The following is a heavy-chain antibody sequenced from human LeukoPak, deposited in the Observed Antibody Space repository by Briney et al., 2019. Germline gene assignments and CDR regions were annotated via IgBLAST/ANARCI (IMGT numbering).Heavy chain of an antibody. Sequence: PSQTLSLTCTVSGGSISSGDYSWSWIRQPPGKGLEWIGYIYYSGSTYYNPSLKSRVTISVDTSKNRFSLKLSSVTAADTAVYYCARGVHDYGDFDYWGQGTLVTVSS. CDR2: IYYSGST. V-gene: IGHV4-30-4*01. CDR1: GGSISSGDYS. D-gene: IGHD4-17*01. CDR3: ARGVHDYGDFDY. J-gene: IGHJ4*02.